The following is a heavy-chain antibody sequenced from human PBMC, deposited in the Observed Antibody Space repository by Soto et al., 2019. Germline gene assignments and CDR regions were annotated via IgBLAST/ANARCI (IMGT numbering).Heavy chain of an antibody. D-gene: IGHD3-10*01. CDR1: GFTFSSYA. CDR2: ISYDGSNK. V-gene: IGHV3-30-3*01. CDR3: ARPYGSGRDGPVTGWFDP. Sequence: GESLKISCAASGFTFSSYAMHWVRQAPGKGLEWVAVISYDGSNKYYADSVKGRFTISRDNSKNTLYLQMNSLRAEDTAVYYCARPYGSGRDGPVTGWFDPWGQGTLVTVSS. J-gene: IGHJ5*02.